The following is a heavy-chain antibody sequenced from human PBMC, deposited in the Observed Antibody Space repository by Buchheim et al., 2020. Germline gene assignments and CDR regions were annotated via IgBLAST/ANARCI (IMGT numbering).Heavy chain of an antibody. J-gene: IGHJ4*02. D-gene: IGHD3-10*01. Sequence: QLQLQESGPGLVKPSETLSLTCTVSGGSISSSNYYWGWIRQPPGKGLEWIGSISYSGSTYYNPSLKSRVTISVDTSKNHFSRKLSSVAAADTAVFYCARYGSGSFYTGPFDYWGQGTL. CDR2: ISYSGST. CDR1: GGSISSSNYY. CDR3: ARYGSGSFYTGPFDY. V-gene: IGHV4-39*02.